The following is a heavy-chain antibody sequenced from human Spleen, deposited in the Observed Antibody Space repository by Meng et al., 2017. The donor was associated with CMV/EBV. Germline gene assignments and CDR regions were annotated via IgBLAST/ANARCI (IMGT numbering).Heavy chain of an antibody. Sequence: GESLKISCAASGFTFSSYGMHWVRQAPGKGLEWVAFIRYDGSDKYYEDSVKGRFTVSRDNSKNTLYLQMNSLRTEDAAVYYCAKDPRRGYSGYDPFYWGQGTLVTVSS. CDR2: IRYDGSDK. D-gene: IGHD5-12*01. V-gene: IGHV3-30*02. J-gene: IGHJ4*02. CDR1: GFTFSSYG. CDR3: AKDPRRGYSGYDPFY.